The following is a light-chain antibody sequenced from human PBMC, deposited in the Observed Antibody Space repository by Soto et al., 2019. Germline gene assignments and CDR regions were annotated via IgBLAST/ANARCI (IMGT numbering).Light chain of an antibody. V-gene: IGLV2-14*01. Sequence: QSALTQPASVSGSPGQSITISCTGTSSDVGGYNYVSWYQQHPGKAPKLMIYEVSNRPSGVSNRFSGSKSGNTVSLTISGLQAEDEADYYCSSYTSSSTFYVFGTGTKVTVL. CDR3: SSYTSSSTFYV. J-gene: IGLJ1*01. CDR1: SSDVGGYNY. CDR2: EVS.